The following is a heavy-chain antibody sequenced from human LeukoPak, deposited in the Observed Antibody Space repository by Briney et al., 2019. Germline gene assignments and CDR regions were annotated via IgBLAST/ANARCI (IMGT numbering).Heavy chain of an antibody. J-gene: IGHJ4*01. D-gene: IGHD3-10*01. CDR2: VHHTGRT. V-gene: IGHV4-34*01. CDR1: GGSFSGYY. CDR3: ARGSDYTWGG. Sequence: SETLSLTCAVYGGSFSGYYWSWIRQPPGKGLEWIAEVHHTGRTIYSPSFARRVVISADTSKNQVSLKLTSVTAADTAVYYCARGSDYTWGGWGQGTLVTVSS.